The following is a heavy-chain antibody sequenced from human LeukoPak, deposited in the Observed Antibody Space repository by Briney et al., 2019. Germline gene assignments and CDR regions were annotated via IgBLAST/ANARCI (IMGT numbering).Heavy chain of an antibody. D-gene: IGHD6-13*01. Sequence: GGSLRLSCAASGFIFSDYYMTWVRQASGKGLEPISYITNGGSGIFYADSVKDRFTISRDNAKNSLYLHMRSLRVEDTAVYYCARERGSSWFYQAFDLWGQGALVIVSS. CDR3: ARERGSSWFYQAFDL. V-gene: IGHV3-11*01. CDR1: GFIFSDYY. J-gene: IGHJ4*02. CDR2: ITNGGSGI.